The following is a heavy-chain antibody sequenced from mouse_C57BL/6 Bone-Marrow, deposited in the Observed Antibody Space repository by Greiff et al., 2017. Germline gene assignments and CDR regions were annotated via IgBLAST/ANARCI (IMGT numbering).Heavy chain of an antibody. J-gene: IGHJ2*01. V-gene: IGHV14-2*01. CDR1: GFNIKDYY. Sequence: VQLPQSGAELVKPGASVKLSCTASGFNIKDYYIHWVKQRTEQGLEWIGRIDPEDGETKYAPKFQDKATITADTSSNTAYLPLSSLTSEDTAVYSCTRSLIYYGTDYWGQGTTLTVGS. D-gene: IGHD1-1*01. CDR2: IDPEDGET. CDR3: TRSLIYYGTDY.